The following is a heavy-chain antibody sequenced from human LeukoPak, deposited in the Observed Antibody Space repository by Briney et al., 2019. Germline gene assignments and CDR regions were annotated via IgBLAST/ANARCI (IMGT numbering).Heavy chain of an antibody. J-gene: IGHJ4*02. CDR1: GFTVSSNY. CDR2: IYSGGST. CDR3: ARALSGYDLGAYSD. D-gene: IGHD5-12*01. V-gene: IGHV3-66*01. Sequence: GGSLRLSCAASGFTVSSNYMSWVRQAPGKGLEWVSVIYSGGSTYYADSVKGRFTISRDNSKNTLYLQMNSLRAEDTAVYYCARALSGYDLGAYSDWGQGTLVTVFS.